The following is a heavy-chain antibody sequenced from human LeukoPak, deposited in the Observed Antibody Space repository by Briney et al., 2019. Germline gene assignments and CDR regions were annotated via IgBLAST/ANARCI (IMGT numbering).Heavy chain of an antibody. D-gene: IGHD6-19*01. J-gene: IGHJ4*02. Sequence: GGSLRLSCAASGFTVSSTYMSWVRQAPGKGLEWVSSISSSSYIYYADSVKGRFTISRDNAKNSLYLQMNSLRAEDTAVYYCARDFQYSSGWYGFCDYWGQGTLVTVSS. V-gene: IGHV3-69-1*01. CDR3: ARDFQYSSGWYGFCDY. CDR2: ISSSSYI. CDR1: GFTVSSTY.